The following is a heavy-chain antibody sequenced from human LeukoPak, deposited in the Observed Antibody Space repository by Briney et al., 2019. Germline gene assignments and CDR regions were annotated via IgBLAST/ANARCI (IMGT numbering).Heavy chain of an antibody. V-gene: IGHV1-69*05. Sequence: SVKVSCKASGGTFSSYAISWVRQAPGQGLEWMGGIIPIFGTANYAQKFQGRVTITTDESTSTDYMELSSLRSEDTAVYYCARDFSSSSGFDYWGQGTLVTVSS. D-gene: IGHD6-6*01. J-gene: IGHJ4*02. CDR2: IIPIFGTA. CDR1: GGTFSSYA. CDR3: ARDFSSSSGFDY.